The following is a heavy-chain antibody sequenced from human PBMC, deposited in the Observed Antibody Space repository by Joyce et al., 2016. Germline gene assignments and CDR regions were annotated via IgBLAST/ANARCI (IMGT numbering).Heavy chain of an antibody. CDR3: ARNGAYSQDS. J-gene: IGHJ5*01. D-gene: IGHD5-12*01. CDR2: IYLGGST. V-gene: IGHV4-4*02. CDR1: GGSISSAHW. Sequence: QVQLQESGPGLVKPSGTLSLTCAVSGGSISSAHWWSWVRQPPGKGLEWIGEIYLGGSTPYNPSLKSRVTISVDKSKNQLSLKMNSVTAADTAVYYWARNGAYSQDSWGQGTLVTVSS.